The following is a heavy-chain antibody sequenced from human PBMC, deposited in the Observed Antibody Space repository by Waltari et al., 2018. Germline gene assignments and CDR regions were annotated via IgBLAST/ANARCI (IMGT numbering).Heavy chain of an antibody. V-gene: IGHV4-38-2*02. J-gene: IGHJ4*02. CDR2: IYHTGDT. CDR1: GSSIQNNYY. D-gene: IGHD3-10*01. CDR3: ARVVPRAANDY. Sequence: QVQLQESGPGLVKPSGTLSLTCTVSGSSIQNNYYWGWIRQPPGEGLEWIGTIYHTGDTYYNPSLKSRVIISVDTSKNQFSLRLSSVTAADTAVYYCARVVPRAANDYWGQGTLVTVSS.